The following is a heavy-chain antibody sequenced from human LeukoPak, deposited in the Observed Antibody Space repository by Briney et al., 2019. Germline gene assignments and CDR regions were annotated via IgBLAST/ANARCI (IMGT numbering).Heavy chain of an antibody. CDR2: ISGGGVST. CDR1: GFTFSSYA. D-gene: IGHD2-21*01. J-gene: IGHJ3*01. Sequence: GGTLRLSCAVSGFTFSSYAMSWVRQPPGKGLEWVSVISGGGVSTYYAASVRGRFTISRENSKHTLHLQMNRLAAEAPAAYYVAKQSVWITGRGDFLDLWGQGTMLIVSS. V-gene: IGHV3-23*01. CDR3: AKQSVWITGRGDFLDL.